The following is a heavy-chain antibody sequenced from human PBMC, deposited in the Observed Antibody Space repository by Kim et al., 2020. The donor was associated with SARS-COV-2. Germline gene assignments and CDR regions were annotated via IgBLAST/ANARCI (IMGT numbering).Heavy chain of an antibody. Sequence: GGSLRLSCAASGFTFSRFWMNWVRQAPGKGLEWVANVGLDGSEKYYVDSVEGRFTISRDNAKNSLYLQMNSLRAEDTAVYYCARDPHRGGDYDYWGQGT. CDR2: VGLDGSEK. D-gene: IGHD4-17*01. CDR1: GFTFSRFW. CDR3: ARDPHRGGDYDY. J-gene: IGHJ4*02. V-gene: IGHV3-7*03.